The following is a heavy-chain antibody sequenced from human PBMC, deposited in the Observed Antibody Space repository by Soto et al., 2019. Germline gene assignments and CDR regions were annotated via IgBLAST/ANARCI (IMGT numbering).Heavy chain of an antibody. J-gene: IGHJ4*02. CDR3: AKDRNYYDSSGYDY. CDR2: IIGSGGST. D-gene: IGHD3-22*01. Sequence: PGGSLRLSCAASGFTLNSYAMSWVRQAPGKGLEWVSTIIGSGGSTYYADSVKGRFSVSRDNSKNTLYLQMNSLRAEDTAVYYCAKDRNYYDSSGYDYWGQGTLVTVSS. CDR1: GFTLNSYA. V-gene: IGHV3-23*01.